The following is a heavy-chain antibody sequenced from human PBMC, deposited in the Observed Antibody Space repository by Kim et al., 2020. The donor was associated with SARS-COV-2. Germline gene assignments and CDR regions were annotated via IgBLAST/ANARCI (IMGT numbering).Heavy chain of an antibody. CDR1: GDSVSTNSVA. CDR3: ARKSSGRGMDV. D-gene: IGHD6-6*01. V-gene: IGHV6-1*01. CDR2: TSYRSKWYY. Sequence: SQTLSLTCAIAGDSVSTNSVAWNWIRQSPSRGLEWLGRTSYRSKWYYDYALSVKSRITINPDTSKNQFSLHLNSVTPEDTAVYYCARKSSGRGMDVWGQGTTVTVSS. J-gene: IGHJ6*02.